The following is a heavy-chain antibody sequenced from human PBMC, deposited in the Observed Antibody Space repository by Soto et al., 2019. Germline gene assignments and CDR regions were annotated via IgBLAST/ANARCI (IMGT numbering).Heavy chain of an antibody. Sequence: EVQLVESGGGLVQPGGSLRLSCAASGFTFSSYWMHWVRQAPGKGLVWVSRINSDGSRTSYADSVKGRFTISRDNAKNTVYLQMNSLSAEDTAVYYCARIGPGYSYMDVWGKGTTVTVSS. CDR3: ARIGPGYSYMDV. V-gene: IGHV3-74*01. CDR2: INSDGSRT. CDR1: GFTFSSYW. J-gene: IGHJ6*03.